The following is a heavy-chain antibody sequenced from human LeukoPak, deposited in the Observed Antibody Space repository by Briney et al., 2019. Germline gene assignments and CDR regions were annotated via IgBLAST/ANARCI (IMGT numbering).Heavy chain of an antibody. Sequence: GGSLRLSCAASGFAVSSKYMNWVRQAPGRGLEWVTVIYLDGRADYADSVKGRFTISSDNSKNTVYLQMNSLKDEDTAVYYCARDAETSLANWGQGTLVTVSP. V-gene: IGHV3-66*01. CDR1: GFAVSSKY. CDR2: IYLDGRA. D-gene: IGHD5-24*01. CDR3: ARDAETSLAN. J-gene: IGHJ4*02.